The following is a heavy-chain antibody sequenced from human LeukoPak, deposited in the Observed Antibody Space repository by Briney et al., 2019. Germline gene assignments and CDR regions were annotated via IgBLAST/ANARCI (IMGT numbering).Heavy chain of an antibody. V-gene: IGHV4-34*01. CDR1: GGSFSGYY. CDR3: ARPSYSSPSVSDY. J-gene: IGHJ4*02. D-gene: IGHD6-6*01. CDR2: INYSGST. Sequence: SETLSLTCAVSGGSFSGYYWTWIRQPPGKGLEWIGEINYSGSTNYNPSLKSRVTISVDTSKNQFSLKLSSVTAADTAVYYCARPSYSSPSVSDYWGQGTLVTVSS.